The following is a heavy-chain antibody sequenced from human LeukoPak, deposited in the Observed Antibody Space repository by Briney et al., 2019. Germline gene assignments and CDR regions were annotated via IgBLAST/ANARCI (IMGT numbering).Heavy chain of an antibody. CDR2: IYYSGST. Sequence: SETLSLTCTVSGGSISSYYWSWIRQPPGKGLEWIGYIYYSGSTNYNPSLKSRVTISLETSKNQFSLKLSSVTAADTAVYYCARDLDSALDYWGQGTLVTVSS. J-gene: IGHJ4*02. CDR1: GGSISSYY. D-gene: IGHD1-26*01. V-gene: IGHV4-59*01. CDR3: ARDLDSALDY.